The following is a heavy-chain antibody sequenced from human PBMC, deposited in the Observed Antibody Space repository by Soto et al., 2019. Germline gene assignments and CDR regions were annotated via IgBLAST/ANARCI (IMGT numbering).Heavy chain of an antibody. CDR1: GFTFSNAW. Sequence: GGSLRLSCAASGFTFSNAWMNWVRQAPGKGLEWVGRIKSKTDGGTTDYAAPVKGRFTISRDDSKNTLYLQMNSLKTEDTAVYYCTTGSIAAAGTNYYYYGMDVWGQGTTVTVSS. CDR3: TTGSIAAAGTNYYYYGMDV. CDR2: IKSKTDGGTT. V-gene: IGHV3-15*07. D-gene: IGHD6-13*01. J-gene: IGHJ6*02.